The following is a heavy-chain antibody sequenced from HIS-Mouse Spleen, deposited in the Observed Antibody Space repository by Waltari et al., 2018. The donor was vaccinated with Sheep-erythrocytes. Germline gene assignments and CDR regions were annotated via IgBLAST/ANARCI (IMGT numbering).Heavy chain of an antibody. CDR2: ISYDGSNK. D-gene: IGHD1-26*01. V-gene: IGHV3-30*18. CDR1: GFTFSLYG. CDR3: AKPVGATTAFDY. J-gene: IGHJ4*02. Sequence: QVQLVEPGGGVVQPGRSLRLSCASSGFTFSLYGMHWVRQAPGKGLEWVAVISYDGSNKYYADSVKGRFTISRDNSKNTLYLQMNSLRAEDTAVYYCAKPVGATTAFDYWGQGTLVTVSS.